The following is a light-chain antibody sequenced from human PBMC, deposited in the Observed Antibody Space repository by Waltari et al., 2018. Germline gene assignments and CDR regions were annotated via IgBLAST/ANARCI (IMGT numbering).Light chain of an antibody. Sequence: QSALTQPPSASGSPRQSVTISCTGTSSDVGGYNYVSWYQQHPGKAPKLMIYEVTNRPSGVPDRFSGSKSGNTASLTVSGLQAEDEADYYCSSYAGSHNLVFGGGTKLTVL. V-gene: IGLV2-8*01. J-gene: IGLJ3*02. CDR3: SSYAGSHNLV. CDR1: SSDVGGYNY. CDR2: EVT.